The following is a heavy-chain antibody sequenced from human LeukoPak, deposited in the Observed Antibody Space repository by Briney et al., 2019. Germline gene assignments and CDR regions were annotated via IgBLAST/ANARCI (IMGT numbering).Heavy chain of an antibody. J-gene: IGHJ4*02. Sequence: PSQTLSLTCTVSGGSISSGGYYWSWIRQHPGKGLEWIGYIYYSGSTYYNPSLKSRVTISVDTSKNQFSLKLSSVTAADTAVYYCARVSYYGSGSYITFDYWGQGTLVTVSS. D-gene: IGHD3-10*01. V-gene: IGHV4-31*03. CDR2: IYYSGST. CDR3: ARVSYYGSGSYITFDY. CDR1: GGSISSGGYY.